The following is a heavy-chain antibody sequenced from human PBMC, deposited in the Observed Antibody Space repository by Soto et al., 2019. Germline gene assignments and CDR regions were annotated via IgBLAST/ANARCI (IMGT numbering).Heavy chain of an antibody. CDR3: ARLTYYYGSGSPFFDY. V-gene: IGHV1-2*02. D-gene: IGHD3-10*01. CDR1: GYTFTGYY. CDR2: INPNSGGT. J-gene: IGHJ4*02. Sequence: ASVKVSCKASGYTFTGYYMHWVLQAPGQGLEWMGWINPNSGGTNYAQKFQGRVTMTRDTSISTAYMELSRLRSDDTAVYYCARLTYYYGSGSPFFDYWGQGTLVTVSS.